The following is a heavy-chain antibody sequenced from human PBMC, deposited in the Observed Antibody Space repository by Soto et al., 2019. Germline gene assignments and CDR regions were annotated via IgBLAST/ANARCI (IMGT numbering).Heavy chain of an antibody. CDR1: GYTFTSYY. J-gene: IGHJ5*02. CDR3: PRAALYGGNVNWFDP. V-gene: IGHV1-46*01. Sequence: QVQLVQSGAEVKKPGASVKVSCKASGYTFTSYYMHWVRQAPGQGLEWMGIINPSGGSTSYAQKFQGRVIMTMGTSTSTVYMELSSVRSEDTAVYYCPRAALYGGNVNWFDPWGQGTLVTVSS. CDR2: INPSGGST. D-gene: IGHD2-15*01.